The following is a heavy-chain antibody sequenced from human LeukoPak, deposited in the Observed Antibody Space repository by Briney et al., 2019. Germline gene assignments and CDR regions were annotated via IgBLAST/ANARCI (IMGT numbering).Heavy chain of an antibody. J-gene: IGHJ6*03. CDR3: ARVANPYLGYCSGGSCPPAPPYYYYYYMDV. CDR2: INWNGGST. Sequence: GGSLRLSCAASGFTFDDYGMSWVRQAPGKGLEWVSGINWNGGSTGYADSVKGRFTISRDNAKNSLYLQMNSLRAEDTALYYCARVANPYLGYCSGGSCPPAPPYYYYYYMDVWGKGTTVTGSS. D-gene: IGHD2-15*01. CDR1: GFTFDDYG. V-gene: IGHV3-20*04.